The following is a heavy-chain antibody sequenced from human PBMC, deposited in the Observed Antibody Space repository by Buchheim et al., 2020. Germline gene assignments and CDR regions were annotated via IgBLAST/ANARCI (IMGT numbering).Heavy chain of an antibody. V-gene: IGHV3-23*01. CDR2: ISGPGDNT. CDR3: AKDDYSNSLNAFDI. J-gene: IGHJ3*02. CDR1: GFTFDNYA. Sequence: EAQLLESGGGLVQPGGSLRLSCAASGFTFDNYALSWVRQAPGKGLEWVSGISGPGDNTHYADSVKGRFTISRDNSKKTLYLQMNSLRVEDTAVYYCAKDDYSNSLNAFDIWGQGT. D-gene: IGHD4-11*01.